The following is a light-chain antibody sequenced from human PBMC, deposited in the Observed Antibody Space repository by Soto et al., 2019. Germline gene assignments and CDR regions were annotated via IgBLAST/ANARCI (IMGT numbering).Light chain of an antibody. Sequence: EIVLTQSPGTLSLSPGESATLSCRASQSVDRTYLSWLQQKPGQAPRLLVFGASTRATGTPDRFSGSGSGTHFTLPVSSLEPGDFAGYYCHQYATSPFPFGQGAKLEI. CDR2: GAS. J-gene: IGKJ2*01. CDR3: HQYATSPFP. V-gene: IGKV3-20*01. CDR1: QSVDRTY.